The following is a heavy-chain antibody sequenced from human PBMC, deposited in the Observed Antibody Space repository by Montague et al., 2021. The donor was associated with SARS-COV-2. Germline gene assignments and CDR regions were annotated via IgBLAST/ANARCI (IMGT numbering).Heavy chain of an antibody. D-gene: IGHD5-24*01. V-gene: IGHV4-59*01. CDR2: IYYRGTT. CDR3: AREDRWNWFDP. Sequence: SETLSLTCSVSGGSISSDYWSWIRQSPRKGLEWIGYIYYRGTTNYNPSLKSRVTFSVDTSKNQFSLKLISVTAADTAVYFCAREDRWNWFDPWGQGVLVTVSS. J-gene: IGHJ5*02. CDR1: GGSISSDY.